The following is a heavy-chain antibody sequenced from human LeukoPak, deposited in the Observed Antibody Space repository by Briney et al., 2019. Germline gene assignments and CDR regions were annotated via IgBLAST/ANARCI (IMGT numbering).Heavy chain of an antibody. D-gene: IGHD3-10*01. CDR2: INPNSGGT. Sequence: ASVKVSCKASGYTFTRYYMHWVRQAPGQGLEWMGWINPNSGGTNYAQKFQGRVTMTRDTSISTAYMELSRLRSDDTAVYYCARVGGSGSYLRYMDVWGKGTTVTVSS. CDR3: ARVGGSGSYLRYMDV. V-gene: IGHV1-2*02. J-gene: IGHJ6*03. CDR1: GYTFTRYY.